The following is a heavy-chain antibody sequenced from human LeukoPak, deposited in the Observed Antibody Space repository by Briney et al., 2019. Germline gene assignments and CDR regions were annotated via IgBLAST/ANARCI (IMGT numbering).Heavy chain of an antibody. J-gene: IGHJ4*02. CDR1: GYTFTSYG. V-gene: IGHV1-18*01. CDR3: ARGSYYDSSGLNPFAY. D-gene: IGHD3-22*01. CDR2: ISAYNGNT. Sequence: RASVKVSCKASGYTFTSYGISWVRQAPGQGLEWMGWISAYNGNTNYAQKLQGRVTMTTDTSTSTAYMELRSLRSDDTAVYYCARGSYYDSSGLNPFAYWGQGTLVTVSS.